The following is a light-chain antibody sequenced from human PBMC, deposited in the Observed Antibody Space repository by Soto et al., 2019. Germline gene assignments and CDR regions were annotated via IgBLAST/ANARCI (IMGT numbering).Light chain of an antibody. J-gene: IGKJ1*01. CDR2: GAS. Sequence: EIVLTQSPGTLSLSPGERATLSCRASQSVSSSYLAGYQQKPGQAPGLLIYGASSRATGIPDRFSGSGSGTDFKLTISKLEPEDFAVYYCQQYDSSPVWFGQGTKVEIK. CDR3: QQYDSSPVW. CDR1: QSVSSSY. V-gene: IGKV3-20*01.